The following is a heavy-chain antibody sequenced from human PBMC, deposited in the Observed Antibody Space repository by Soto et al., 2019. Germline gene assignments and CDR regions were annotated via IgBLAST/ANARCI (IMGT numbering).Heavy chain of an antibody. J-gene: IGHJ6*03. V-gene: IGHV3-64*01. Sequence: GGSLRLSCAASGFTFSSYAMSWVRQAPRKGQEMVSAMSSDGGSTYYANSVKRRFTISRDNSKNTLYLQMGSLRAEDMAVYYCARDWAVRGYFYYMDVWGKGTTVTVSS. CDR1: GFTFSSYA. D-gene: IGHD3-10*01. CDR2: MSSDGGST. CDR3: ARDWAVRGYFYYMDV.